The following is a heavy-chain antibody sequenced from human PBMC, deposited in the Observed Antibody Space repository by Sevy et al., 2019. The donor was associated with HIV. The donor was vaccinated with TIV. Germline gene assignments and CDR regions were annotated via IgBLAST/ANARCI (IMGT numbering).Heavy chain of an antibody. D-gene: IGHD3-22*01. J-gene: IGHJ4*02. CDR3: AKEGRYYDSSGYYPTDY. CDR1: GFTFNDYA. Sequence: GGSLRLSCAASGFTFNDYALHWVRQAPGKGLEWVAIISSDGDNTYYADTVKGRFTISRDNSKNTVYLQMNRLRAEDTAVYYCAKEGRYYDSSGYYPTDYWGQGTLVTVSS. CDR2: ISSDGDNT. V-gene: IGHV3-30-3*01.